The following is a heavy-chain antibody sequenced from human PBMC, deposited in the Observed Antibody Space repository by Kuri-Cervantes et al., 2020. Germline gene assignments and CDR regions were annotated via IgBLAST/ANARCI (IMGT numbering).Heavy chain of an antibody. D-gene: IGHD3-16*01. V-gene: IGHV4-38-2*01. CDR2: IYHSGST. Sequence: SQTLSLTCAVSGYSISSGYYWGWIRPPPGKGLEWIGSIYHSGSTYYNPSLKSRVTISVDTSKNQFSLQLTSVTAADTAVYYCARHTPSSSGLYAGDAFEIWGQGTMVTVSS. CDR3: ARHTPSSSGLYAGDAFEI. J-gene: IGHJ3*02. CDR1: GYSISSGYY.